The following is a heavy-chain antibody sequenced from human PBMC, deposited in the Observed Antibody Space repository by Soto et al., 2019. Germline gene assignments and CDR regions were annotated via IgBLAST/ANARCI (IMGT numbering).Heavy chain of an antibody. CDR1: GGSISSYY. V-gene: IGHV4-59*01. CDR3: ARWAYNFLWFDP. CDR2: IYYSGST. D-gene: IGHD1-20*01. Sequence: SETLSLTCTVSGGSISSYYWSWIRQPPGKGLEWIGYIYYSGSTNYNPSLKSRVTISVDTSKNQFSLKLSSVTAADTAVYYCARWAYNFLWFDPWGQGTLVTVSS. J-gene: IGHJ5*02.